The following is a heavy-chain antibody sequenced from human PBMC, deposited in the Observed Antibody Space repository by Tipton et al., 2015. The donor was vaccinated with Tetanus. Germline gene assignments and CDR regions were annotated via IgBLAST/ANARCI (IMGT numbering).Heavy chain of an antibody. CDR3: ARDRGDYIYYGMDV. V-gene: IGHV1-2*02. D-gene: IGHD3-22*01. CDR1: GYTFTGYY. Sequence: QLVQSGAEVKKPGASVKVSCKASGYTFTGYYMYWVRQAPGQGLEWMGWIDPNSGGTVYAQKFQGRVTMTRDTSISTAYMELRSLRFDDTAVYYCARDRGDYIYYGMDVWGPGTTVTVS. J-gene: IGHJ6*02. CDR2: IDPNSGGT.